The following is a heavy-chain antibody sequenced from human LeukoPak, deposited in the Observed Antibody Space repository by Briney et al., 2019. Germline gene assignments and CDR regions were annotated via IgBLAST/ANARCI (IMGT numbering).Heavy chain of an antibody. D-gene: IGHD5-12*01. CDR1: GFTFSSYA. CDR2: IYSGGST. V-gene: IGHV3-53*01. CDR3: ARSGSDFDY. Sequence: PGGSLRLSCAASGFTFSSYAMSWVRQAPGKGLEWVSVIYSGGSTYYADSVKGRFTISRDNSKNTLYLQMNSLRAEDTAVYYCARSGSDFDYWGQGTLVTVSS. J-gene: IGHJ4*02.